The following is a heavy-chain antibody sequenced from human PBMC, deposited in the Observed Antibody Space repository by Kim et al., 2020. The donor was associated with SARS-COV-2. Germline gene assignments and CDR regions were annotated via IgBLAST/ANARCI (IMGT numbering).Heavy chain of an antibody. V-gene: IGHV1-8*01. D-gene: IGHD4-17*01. CDR2: T. Sequence: TGYAQKFQGRVTMTRNTSISTAYMELSSLRSEDTAVYYCARAHWATVTGGWGQGTLVTVSS. J-gene: IGHJ4*02. CDR3: ARAHWATVTGG.